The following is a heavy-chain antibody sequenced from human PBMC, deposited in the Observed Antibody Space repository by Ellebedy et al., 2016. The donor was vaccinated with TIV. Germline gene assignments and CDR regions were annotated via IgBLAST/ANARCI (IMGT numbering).Heavy chain of an antibody. CDR3: ARGSVVGATYYFDY. J-gene: IGHJ4*02. V-gene: IGHV3-30-3*01. CDR1: GFTFSSYA. D-gene: IGHD1-26*01. Sequence: GESLKISXAASGFTFSSYAMHWVRQAPGKGLEWVAVISYDGSNKYYADSVKGRFTISRDNSKNTLYLQMNSLRAEDTAVYYCARGSVVGATYYFDYWGQGTLVTVSS. CDR2: ISYDGSNK.